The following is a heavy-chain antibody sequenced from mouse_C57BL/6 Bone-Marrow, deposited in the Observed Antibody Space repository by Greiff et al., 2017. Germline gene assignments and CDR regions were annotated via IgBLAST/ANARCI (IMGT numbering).Heavy chain of an antibody. CDR2: IDPSDSYT. J-gene: IGHJ2*01. CDR1: GYTFTSYW. D-gene: IGHD1-1*01. Sequence: QVQLQQPGAELVMPGASVKLSCKASGYTFTSYWMHWVKQRPGQGLEWIGEIDPSDSYTNYNQKFKGKSTLTVDKSSSTAYMKLSSLTSEYTAVYYCARGHYYGSSYFYFDYWGQGTTLTVSS. V-gene: IGHV1-69*01. CDR3: ARGHYYGSSYFYFDY.